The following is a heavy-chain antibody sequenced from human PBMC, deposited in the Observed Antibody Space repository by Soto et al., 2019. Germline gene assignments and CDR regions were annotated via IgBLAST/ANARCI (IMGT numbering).Heavy chain of an antibody. CDR1: GFTFSSYA. Sequence: PGGSLRLSCAASGFTFSSYAMHWVRQAPGKGLEWVAVIPYDGSNKYYADSVKGRFTISGDNSKNTLYLQMNSLRAEDTAVYYCAKASEWELHYFDYWGQGTLVTVSS. V-gene: IGHV3-30-3*01. CDR3: AKASEWELHYFDY. D-gene: IGHD1-26*01. J-gene: IGHJ4*02. CDR2: IPYDGSNK.